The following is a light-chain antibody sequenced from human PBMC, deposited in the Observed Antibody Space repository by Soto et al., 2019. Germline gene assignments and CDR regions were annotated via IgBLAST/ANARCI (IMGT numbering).Light chain of an antibody. CDR3: QQYNSDSWT. J-gene: IGKJ1*01. V-gene: IGKV1-5*03. Sequence: IQMTQSPSTLSSSVGDIVAITCRSSQSISSWLAWYQQKPGKAPKLLIYKASSLESGVPSRFSGSGSGTEFPLTISSLQPDHFETYYCQQYNSDSWTFGQGTKVDIK. CDR2: KAS. CDR1: QSISSW.